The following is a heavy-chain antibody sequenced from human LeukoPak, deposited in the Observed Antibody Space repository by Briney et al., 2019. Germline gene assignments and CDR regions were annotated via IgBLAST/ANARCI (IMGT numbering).Heavy chain of an antibody. D-gene: IGHD6-6*01. Sequence: PSETLSLTCTVSGGSISSGGYYWSWIRQHPGKGLEWIGYIYYSGSTYYNPSLKSRVTISVVTSKNQFSLKLSSVTAADTAVYYCARELGSSWGPGYYGMDVWGQGTTVTVSS. J-gene: IGHJ6*02. CDR2: IYYSGST. CDR1: GGSISSGGYY. CDR3: ARELGSSWGPGYYGMDV. V-gene: IGHV4-31*03.